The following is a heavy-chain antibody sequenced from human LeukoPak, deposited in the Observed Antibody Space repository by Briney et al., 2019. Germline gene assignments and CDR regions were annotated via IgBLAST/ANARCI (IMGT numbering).Heavy chain of an antibody. J-gene: IGHJ4*02. CDR1: GDFITAYY. CDR2: IYHSGST. V-gene: IGHV4-38-2*02. CDR3: AVEGVSGSGSYYYFDY. D-gene: IGHD3-10*01. Sequence: SETLSLTCTVSGDFITAYYWSWIRQPPGKGLEWIGSIYHSGSTYYNPSLKSRVTISVDTSKYQFSLKLSSVTAADTAVYYCAVEGVSGSGSYYYFDYWGQGTLVTVSS.